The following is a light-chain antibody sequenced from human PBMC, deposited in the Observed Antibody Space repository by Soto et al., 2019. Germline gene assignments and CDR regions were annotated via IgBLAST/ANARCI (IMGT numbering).Light chain of an antibody. J-gene: IGKJ1*01. CDR2: GAT. CDR3: LQHHSYPRS. V-gene: IGKV1-17*01. Sequence: DIQMTQSPSSLSAPVGDRVTIACRAGQDIKNDLAWFQQKPGKAPKRLIYGATILQSGVPSRFSGSGSGTEFTLTISSLQAEDFATYYCLQHHSYPRSFGQGTKVDI. CDR1: QDIKND.